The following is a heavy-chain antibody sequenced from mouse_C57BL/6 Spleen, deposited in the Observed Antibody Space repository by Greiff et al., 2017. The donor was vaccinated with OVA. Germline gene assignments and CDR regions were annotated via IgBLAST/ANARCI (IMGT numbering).Heavy chain of an antibody. CDR3: ARVGYSNYYYWDY. D-gene: IGHD2-5*01. Sequence: VQLQQPGAELVMPGASVKLSCKASGYTFTSYWLHWVKQRPGQGLEWIGEIDPSDSYTHYNQKFTGKSTLTVDKSSSTAYMQLSSLTSEDSAVYYCARVGYSNYYYWDYWGKGTTLTVSS. J-gene: IGHJ2*01. V-gene: IGHV1-69*01. CDR1: GYTFTSYW. CDR2: IDPSDSYT.